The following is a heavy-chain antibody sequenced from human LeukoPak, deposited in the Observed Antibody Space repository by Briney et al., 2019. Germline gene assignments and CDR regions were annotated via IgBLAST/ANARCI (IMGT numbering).Heavy chain of an antibody. D-gene: IGHD6-13*01. V-gene: IGHV4-39*07. J-gene: IGHJ5*02. CDR2: IYYSGST. Sequence: SETLSLTCTVSGGSISSSSYYWGWIRQPPGKGLEWIGSIYYSGSTYYNPSHKSRVTISVDTSKNQFSLKLSSVTAADTAVYYCARDQQLEPYNWFDPWGQGTLVTVSS. CDR3: ARDQQLEPYNWFDP. CDR1: GGSISSSSYY.